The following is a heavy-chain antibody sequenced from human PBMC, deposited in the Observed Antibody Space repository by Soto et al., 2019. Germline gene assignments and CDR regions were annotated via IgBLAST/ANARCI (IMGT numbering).Heavy chain of an antibody. Sequence: EGQLLESGGDLVQPGGSLRLSCADSGFTFSDYDMSWVRQAPGKGLEWVSGISGGGGSTNYADSVKGRFTISRDNSKNTVYLHMHGLRAEDTAVYYCAKGPRSSFSTGSRVAYWGQGTLVIVSS. CDR1: GFTFSDYD. CDR2: ISGGGGST. V-gene: IGHV3-23*01. J-gene: IGHJ4*02. D-gene: IGHD2-8*02. CDR3: AKGPRSSFSTGSRVAY.